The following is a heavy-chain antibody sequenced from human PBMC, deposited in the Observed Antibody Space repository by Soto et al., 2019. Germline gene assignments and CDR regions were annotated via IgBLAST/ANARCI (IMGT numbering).Heavy chain of an antibody. V-gene: IGHV3-33*01. CDR1: GFTFSGYG. D-gene: IGHD2-2*01. CDR3: LRDGVGSRHCYGVFDY. Sequence: QVQLVESGGGVVQPGRSLRLSCAATGFTFSGYGMHWVRQAPGKGLEWVAVVRHDGSNIHYADFVKGRFTISRDNSKNKLDLQMDGLRAEDTSVYYCLRDGVGSRHCYGVFDYWGQGALVTVSS. J-gene: IGHJ4*02. CDR2: VRHDGSNI.